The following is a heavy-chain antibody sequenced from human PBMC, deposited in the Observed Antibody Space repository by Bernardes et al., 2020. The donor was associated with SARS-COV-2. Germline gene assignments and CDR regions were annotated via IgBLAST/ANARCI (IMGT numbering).Heavy chain of an antibody. CDR1: GFTFSSYW. CDR3: AREKDYYDSSGWD. CDR2: IKQDGSEK. V-gene: IGHV3-7*01. D-gene: IGHD3-22*01. Sequence: GGSLRLSCAASGFTFSSYWMSWVRQAPGKGLEWVANIKQDGSEKYYVDFVKGRFTISRDNAKNSLYLQMNSLRAEDTAVYYCAREKDYYDSSGWDWGQGTLVTVSS. J-gene: IGHJ4*02.